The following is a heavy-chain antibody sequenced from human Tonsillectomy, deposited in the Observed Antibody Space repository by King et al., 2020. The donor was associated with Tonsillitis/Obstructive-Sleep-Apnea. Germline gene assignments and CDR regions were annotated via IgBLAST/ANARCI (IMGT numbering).Heavy chain of an antibody. V-gene: IGHV3-15*01. CDR2: IKSKTDGGAT. D-gene: IGHD2-8*01. CDR3: TVRVCTDDVCFAY. Sequence: AQLVQSGGVLVKPGGSLRLSCAASGFTFSNACMSWVRQAPGKGLEWVGRIKSKTDGGATDYAAPVKGRFTISRDDSKNTLYLQMNSLKTEDTAVYYCTVRVCTDDVCFAYWGQGTLVTVSS. CDR1: GFTFSNAC. J-gene: IGHJ4*02.